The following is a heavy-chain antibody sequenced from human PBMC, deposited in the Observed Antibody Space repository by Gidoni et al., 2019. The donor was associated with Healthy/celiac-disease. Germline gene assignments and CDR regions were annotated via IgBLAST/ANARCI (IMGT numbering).Heavy chain of an antibody. Sequence: QVQLVESGGGVVQPGRSLRLSCAASGFTFSSYGMHWVRQAPGKGLEWVAVISYDGSNKYYADSVKGRFTISRDNSKNTLYLQMNSLRAEDTAVYYCAKPLDLQLSAFDIWGQGTMVTVSS. CDR2: ISYDGSNK. V-gene: IGHV3-30*18. J-gene: IGHJ3*02. D-gene: IGHD5-18*01. CDR1: GFTFSSYG. CDR3: AKPLDLQLSAFDI.